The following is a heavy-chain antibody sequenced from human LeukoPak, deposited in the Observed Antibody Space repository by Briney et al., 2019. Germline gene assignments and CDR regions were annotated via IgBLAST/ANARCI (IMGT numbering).Heavy chain of an antibody. J-gene: IGHJ5*02. CDR2: TNQNGGVK. CDR3: ATSDDAAGTS. V-gene: IGHV3-7*01. CDR1: GFRFSTFW. D-gene: IGHD6-25*01. Sequence: GGSLRLSCAASGFRFSTFWMSWVRQAPGKGLDWVASTNQNGGVKHYVDSVKGRFTISRDNAKNSLYLQMTSLRADDTAVYYCATSDDAAGTSWGQGTLVTVSS.